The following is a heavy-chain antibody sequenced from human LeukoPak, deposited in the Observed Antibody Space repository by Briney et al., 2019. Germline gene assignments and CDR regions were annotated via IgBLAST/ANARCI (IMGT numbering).Heavy chain of an antibody. V-gene: IGHV1-69-2*01. CDR2: VDREDGET. Sequence: ASVKVSCKVSGYTFTDYRMHWVQQAPGRGLEWMGLVDREDGETIYAEKFQGRVTITADTSTDTAYMEMSSLRSEYTAVYYCATDWTAYDSSGYNWFDPWGQGTLVTVSS. J-gene: IGHJ5*02. CDR1: GYTFTDYR. CDR3: ATDWTAYDSSGYNWFDP. D-gene: IGHD3-22*01.